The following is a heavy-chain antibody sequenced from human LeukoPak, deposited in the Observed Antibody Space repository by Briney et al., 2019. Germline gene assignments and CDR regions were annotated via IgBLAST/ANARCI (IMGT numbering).Heavy chain of an antibody. CDR2: IYYTGST. Sequence: SETLSLTCTVSGGSISSSDYYWGWIRQPPGKGLEWIGTIYYTGSTDYNPSLKSRVTISVDTSKHQFSLKLSSVTAADTAVYYCARVQVATIRASRFDYWGQGTLVTVSS. D-gene: IGHD5-12*01. CDR3: ARVQVATIRASRFDY. CDR1: GGSISSSDYY. V-gene: IGHV4-39*07. J-gene: IGHJ4*02.